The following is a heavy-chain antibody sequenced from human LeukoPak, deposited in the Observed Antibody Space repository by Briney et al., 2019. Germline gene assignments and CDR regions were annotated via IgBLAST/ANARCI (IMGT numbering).Heavy chain of an antibody. CDR1: GFTFSSYG. J-gene: IGHJ6*02. D-gene: IGHD3-9*01. V-gene: IGHV3-33*01. CDR2: IWYDGSNK. CDR3: ARDRREAYYDILTGYTYYYYGMDV. Sequence: GGSLRLSCAASGFTFSSYGMHWVRQAPGKGLERVAVIWYDGSNKYYADSVKGRFTISRDNSKNTLYLQMNSLRAEDTAVYYCARDRREAYYDILTGYTYYYYGMDVWGQGTTVTVSS.